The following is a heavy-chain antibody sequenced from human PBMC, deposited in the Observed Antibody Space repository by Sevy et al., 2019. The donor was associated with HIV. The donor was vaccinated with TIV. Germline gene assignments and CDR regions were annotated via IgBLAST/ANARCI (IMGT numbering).Heavy chain of an antibody. Sequence: GGSLRLSCAASGFTLEDYALHWVRQAPGKGLEWVSGISWNSGRVGYADSVKGRFTISRDNAKNSLYLQMNSLRAEDTAVYYCARDRGLLWFGELLREGMDVWGQGTTVTVSS. CDR2: ISWNSGRV. CDR1: GFTLEDYA. CDR3: ARDRGLLWFGELLREGMDV. J-gene: IGHJ6*02. V-gene: IGHV3-9*01. D-gene: IGHD3-10*01.